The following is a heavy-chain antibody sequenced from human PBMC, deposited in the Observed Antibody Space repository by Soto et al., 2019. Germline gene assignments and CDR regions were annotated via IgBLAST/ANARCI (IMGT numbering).Heavy chain of an antibody. CDR3: ARTYIAAQPRYYYYGMDV. J-gene: IGHJ6*02. V-gene: IGHV2-70*01. Sequence: SGPTLVNPTQTLTLTCTFSGFSLSTSGMCVSWIRQPPGKALEWLALIDWDDDKYYSTSLKTRLTISKDTSKNQVVLTMTNMDPVDTATYYFARTYIAAQPRYYYYGMDVWGQGTTVTVSS. CDR2: IDWDDDK. D-gene: IGHD6-6*01. CDR1: GFSLSTSGMC.